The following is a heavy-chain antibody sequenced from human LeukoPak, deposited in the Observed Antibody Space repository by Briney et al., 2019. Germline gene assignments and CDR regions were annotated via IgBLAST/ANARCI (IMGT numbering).Heavy chain of an antibody. J-gene: IGHJ4*02. V-gene: IGHV4-38-2*01. D-gene: IGHD4-11*01. Sequence: SETLSLTCAVSGYSITSGYYWAWIRQPPGKGLEWIGNIYHSGSTYYNPSLKSRVTVSVDTSKNQFSLKLSSVTAADTAVYYCVRRYSNYFFDYWGQGTLVTVSS. CDR3: VRRYSNYFFDY. CDR2: IYHSGST. CDR1: GYSITSGYY.